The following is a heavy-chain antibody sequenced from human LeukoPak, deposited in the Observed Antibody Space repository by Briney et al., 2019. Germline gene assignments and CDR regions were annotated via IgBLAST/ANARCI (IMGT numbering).Heavy chain of an antibody. V-gene: IGHV1-2*02. CDR3: ARAAWLVGTTNLYYFDY. CDR2: INPNSGDT. Sequence: ASVKVSCKASEYTFTDYYMHWVRQAPGQGLEWMGWINPNSGDTNYAQKFQGRVTMTRDPSISTAYMALTRLRSDDPAVYYCARAAWLVGTTNLYYFDYWGQGTLVTVSS. D-gene: IGHD1-26*01. CDR1: EYTFTDYY. J-gene: IGHJ4*02.